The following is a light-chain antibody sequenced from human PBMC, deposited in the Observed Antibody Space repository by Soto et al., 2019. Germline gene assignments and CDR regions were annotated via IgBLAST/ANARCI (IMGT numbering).Light chain of an antibody. CDR2: RAS. Sequence: EIVLTQSPGTLSLSPGERATLSCRASQSVSRDYLAWYQQKPGKAPRLLIYRASYRDTGIPDRFSGSGSGTEFTLTISRLEPEDFALYYCQQYSDSPPVTFGGGTKVEIK. CDR1: QSVSRDY. CDR3: QQYSDSPPVT. V-gene: IGKV3-20*01. J-gene: IGKJ4*01.